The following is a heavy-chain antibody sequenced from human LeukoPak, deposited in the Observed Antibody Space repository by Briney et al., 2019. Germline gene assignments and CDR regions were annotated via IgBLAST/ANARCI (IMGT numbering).Heavy chain of an antibody. Sequence: PSQTLSLTCTVSGGSLSSGDYYWSWLRQPPGTGLEWIGYIYYSGSTYYNPSLKSRVTISVDTSKNQFSLKLSSVTAADTAVYYCARESDSYYYYGMDVWGQGTTVTVSS. CDR3: ARESDSYYYYGMDV. V-gene: IGHV4-30-4*01. J-gene: IGHJ6*02. CDR1: GGSLSSGDYY. CDR2: IYYSGST.